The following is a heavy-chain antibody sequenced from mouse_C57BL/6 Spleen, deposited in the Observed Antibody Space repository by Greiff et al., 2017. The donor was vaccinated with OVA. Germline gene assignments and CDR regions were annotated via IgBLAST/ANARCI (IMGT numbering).Heavy chain of an antibody. CDR1: GFNIKDYY. CDR3: NSCDHVAWFAY. CDR2: IDPEDGDT. V-gene: IGHV14-1*01. J-gene: IGHJ3*01. Sequence: EVKLVESGAELVRPGASVKLSCTASGFNIKDYYMHWVKQRPEQGLEWIGRIDPEDGDTEYAPKFQGKATMTADTSSNTAYLQLSSLTSEDTAVYYGNSCDHVAWFAYWGQGTLVTVSA.